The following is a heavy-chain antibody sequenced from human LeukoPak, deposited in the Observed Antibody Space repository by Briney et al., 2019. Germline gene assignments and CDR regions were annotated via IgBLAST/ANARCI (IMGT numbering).Heavy chain of an antibody. Sequence: GGSLRLSCAASGFTFSSYSMNWVRQAPGKGLEWVANIKQDGSEKYYVDSVKGRFTISRDNAKNSLYLQMNSLRAEDTAVYYCAREHYDSSGPIDYWGQGTLVTVSS. J-gene: IGHJ4*02. V-gene: IGHV3-7*03. CDR1: GFTFSSYS. CDR3: AREHYDSSGPIDY. CDR2: IKQDGSEK. D-gene: IGHD3-22*01.